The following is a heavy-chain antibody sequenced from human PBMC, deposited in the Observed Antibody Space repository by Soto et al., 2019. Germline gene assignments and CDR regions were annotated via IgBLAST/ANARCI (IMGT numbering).Heavy chain of an antibody. D-gene: IGHD6-13*01. CDR1: GYTFTSYG. Sequence: GXSVKVSFKASGYTFTSYGISXVRHAPGQGLEWMGWISAYNGNTNYAQKLQGRVTMTTDTSTSTAYMELRSLRSDDTAVYYCAREGMGPSYYYGMDVWGQGTTVTVSS. J-gene: IGHJ6*02. CDR3: AREGMGPSYYYGMDV. CDR2: ISAYNGNT. V-gene: IGHV1-18*01.